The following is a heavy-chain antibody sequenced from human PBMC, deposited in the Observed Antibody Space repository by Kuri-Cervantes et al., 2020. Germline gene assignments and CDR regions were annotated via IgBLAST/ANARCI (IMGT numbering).Heavy chain of an antibody. D-gene: IGHD5/OR15-5a*01. CDR2: ISSSSSYI. CDR1: GFTFSNAW. J-gene: IGHJ3*02. V-gene: IGHV3-21*01. Sequence: GESLKISCAASGFTFSNAWMSWVRQAPGKGLEWVSSISSSSSYIYYADSVKGRFTISRDNAKNSLYLQMNSLRDEGTAVYYCARDGLSAFDIWGQGTMVTVSS. CDR3: ARDGLSAFDI.